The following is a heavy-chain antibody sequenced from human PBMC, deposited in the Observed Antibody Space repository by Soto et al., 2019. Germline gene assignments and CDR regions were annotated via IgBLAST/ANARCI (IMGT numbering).Heavy chain of an antibody. V-gene: IGHV1-58*01. Sequence: SVKVSCKASGFTFTSSAVQWVRQARGQRLEWIGWIVVGSGNTNYAQKFQERVTITRDMSTSTAYMELSSLRSEDTAVYYCAADLYYYDSSGYSQNFDYWGQGTLVTVSS. CDR2: IVVGSGNT. J-gene: IGHJ4*02. D-gene: IGHD3-22*01. CDR1: GFTFTSSA. CDR3: AADLYYYDSSGYSQNFDY.